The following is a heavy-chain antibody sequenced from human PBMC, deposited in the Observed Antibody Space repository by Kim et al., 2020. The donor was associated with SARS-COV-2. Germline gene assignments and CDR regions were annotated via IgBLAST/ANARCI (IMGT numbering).Heavy chain of an antibody. V-gene: IGHV4-34*01. D-gene: IGHD6-13*01. CDR3: ARGPGYSSSWSGARNWFDP. CDR1: GGSFSGYY. Sequence: SETLSLTCAVYGGSFSGYYWSWIRQPPGKGLEWIGEINHSGSTNYNPSLKSRVTISVDTSKNQFALELSSVTAAGTAVYYWARGPGYSSSWSGARNWFDPWGQGTLVTVSS. CDR2: INHSGST. J-gene: IGHJ5*02.